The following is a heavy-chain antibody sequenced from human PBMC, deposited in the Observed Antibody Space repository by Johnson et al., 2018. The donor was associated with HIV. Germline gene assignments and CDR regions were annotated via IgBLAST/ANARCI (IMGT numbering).Heavy chain of an antibody. Sequence: VQLVESGGAVVQPGGSLRLSCAASGFTFSSYAMSWVRQAPGKGLEWVSAISGSGGRTYYADSVKGRFTISRDNSKNTLYHQMNSLRAEDTAVYYCARDWGTVTSGFGAFDIWGQGTMVTVSS. CDR2: ISGSGGRT. J-gene: IGHJ3*02. CDR1: GFTFSSYA. CDR3: ARDWGTVTSGFGAFDI. D-gene: IGHD4-17*01. V-gene: IGHV3-23*04.